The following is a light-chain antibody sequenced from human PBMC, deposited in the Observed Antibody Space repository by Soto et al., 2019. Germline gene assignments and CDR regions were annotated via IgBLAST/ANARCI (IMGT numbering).Light chain of an antibody. Sequence: DIQMTHSPSSLSASVGDRVTITCQASQDISRYLSWHQQKPGKAPNLLIHEASNLETGVPSRFSGSGSGTFFTFTITSLQPEDSATYYCQQYDNLPYTFGQGTQLEI. J-gene: IGKJ2*01. CDR2: EAS. V-gene: IGKV1-33*01. CDR1: QDISRY. CDR3: QQYDNLPYT.